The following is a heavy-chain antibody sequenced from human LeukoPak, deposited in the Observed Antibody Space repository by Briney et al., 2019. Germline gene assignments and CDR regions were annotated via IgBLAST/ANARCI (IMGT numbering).Heavy chain of an antibody. D-gene: IGHD3-9*01. CDR2: ISGSGGST. CDR1: GFTFSSYA. J-gene: IGHJ4*02. CDR3: AKDRGLIGYYTPFDY. V-gene: IGHV3-23*01. Sequence: GGSLRLSCAASGFTFSSYAMSWVRQAPGKGLEGVSAISGSGGSTYYAVSVKGRFTISRDNYKNTLYLQMNSLRDEDTAVYYCAKDRGLIGYYTPFDYWGQGTLVTVSS.